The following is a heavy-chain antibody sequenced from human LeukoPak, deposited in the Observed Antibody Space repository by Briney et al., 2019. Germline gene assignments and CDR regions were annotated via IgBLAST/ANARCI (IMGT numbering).Heavy chain of an antibody. D-gene: IGHD3-22*01. J-gene: IGHJ4*02. CDR2: ISGSGGST. V-gene: IGHV3-23*01. CDR1: GFTFSSYA. CDR3: AKDHPPAWLSFHYYFDY. Sequence: PGGSLRLSCAASGFTFSSYAMSWVRQAPGKGLEWVSAISGSGGSTYYADSVKGRFTISRDNSKNTLYLQMNSLRAEDTAVYYCAKDHPPAWLSFHYYFDYWGQGTLVTVSS.